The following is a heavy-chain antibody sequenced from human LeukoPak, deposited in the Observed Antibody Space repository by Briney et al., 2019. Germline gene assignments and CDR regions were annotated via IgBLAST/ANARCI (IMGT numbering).Heavy chain of an antibody. CDR3: VLGIAARGDYFDY. J-gene: IGHJ4*02. D-gene: IGHD6-6*01. V-gene: IGHV4-61*02. CDR2: IYTSGST. CDR1: GGSISSGSYY. Sequence: PSQTLSLTCTVSGGSISSGSYYWSWIRQPAGKGLEWIGRIYTSGSTNYNPSLKSRVTISVDTSKNQFSLKLSSVTAADTAVYYCVLGIAARGDYFDYWGQGTLVTVSS.